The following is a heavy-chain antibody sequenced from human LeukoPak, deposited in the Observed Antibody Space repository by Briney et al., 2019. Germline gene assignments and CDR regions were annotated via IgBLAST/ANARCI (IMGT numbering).Heavy chain of an antibody. CDR3: ARDGTYYYDSSGYPDY. CDR1: GFTFSSYW. D-gene: IGHD3-22*01. V-gene: IGHV3-74*01. CDR2: INSDGSRT. J-gene: IGHJ4*02. Sequence: GGSLRLSCAASGFTFSSYWMHWVRQAPGGGLVWVSRINSDGSRTSYADSVKGRFTISRDNAKNTLYLQMNSLRAEDTAVYYCARDGTYYYDSSGYPDYWGQGTLVTVSS.